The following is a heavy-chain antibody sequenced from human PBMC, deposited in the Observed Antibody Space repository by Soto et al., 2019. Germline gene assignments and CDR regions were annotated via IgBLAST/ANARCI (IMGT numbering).Heavy chain of an antibody. CDR2: IHYSGST. D-gene: IGHD4-17*01. V-gene: IGHV4-30-4*01. J-gene: IGHJ6*02. CDR3: AREYTVTTNYYYYGMDV. CDR1: GGSISSGDHY. Sequence: PSETLSLTCTVSGGSISSGDHYWSWIRQPPGKGLEWIGYIHYSGSTYYKPSLKSRVTISVDNSKNELSLKLSSVTAADTAGHYCAREYTVTTNYYYYGMDVWGQGSTVTVSS.